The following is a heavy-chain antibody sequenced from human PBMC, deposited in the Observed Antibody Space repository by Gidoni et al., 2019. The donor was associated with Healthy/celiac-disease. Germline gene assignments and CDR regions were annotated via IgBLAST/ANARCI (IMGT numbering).Heavy chain of an antibody. CDR3: ASSEGSGSSYGMDV. CDR1: GFTFRSYW. J-gene: IGHJ6*02. Sequence: EVQLLESGGGLVQPGGSLRLSCSASGFTFRSYWMHWVRQAQGKGLVWVSRINSDGSSTSYADSVKGRFTISRDNAKNTLYRQMNSLRAEDTAVYYCASSEGSGSSYGMDVWGQGTTVTVSS. V-gene: IGHV3-74*01. D-gene: IGHD6-6*01. CDR2: INSDGSST.